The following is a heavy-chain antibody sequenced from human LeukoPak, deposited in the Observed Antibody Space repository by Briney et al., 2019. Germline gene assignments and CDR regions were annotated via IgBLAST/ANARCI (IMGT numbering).Heavy chain of an antibody. CDR2: MNPNSGNT. Sequence: ASVKVSCKASGYTFTSYDINWVRQATGQGLEWMGWMNPNSGNTGYAQKFQGRVTMTRNTSISTAYMELSSLRSEDTAVYYCARVMTTTYPLYYYYYGMDVWGQGTTVTVSS. D-gene: IGHD4-4*01. J-gene: IGHJ6*02. CDR1: GYTFTSYD. CDR3: ARVMTTTYPLYYYYYGMDV. V-gene: IGHV1-8*01.